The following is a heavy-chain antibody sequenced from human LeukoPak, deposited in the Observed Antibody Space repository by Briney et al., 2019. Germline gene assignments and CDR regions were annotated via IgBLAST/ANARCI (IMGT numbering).Heavy chain of an antibody. Sequence: SQTRSLTCPVYGASFSGYYCSCIRQPPRNGLEWIGEINHSGISNYHPSLKSRVTISVDTSKNQLSLKLSSVTAADTAVYYCARRIAAAGMYYWGQGTLVTVSS. CDR2: INHSGIS. V-gene: IGHV4-34*01. CDR3: ARRIAAAGMYY. J-gene: IGHJ4*02. D-gene: IGHD6-13*01. CDR1: GASFSGYY.